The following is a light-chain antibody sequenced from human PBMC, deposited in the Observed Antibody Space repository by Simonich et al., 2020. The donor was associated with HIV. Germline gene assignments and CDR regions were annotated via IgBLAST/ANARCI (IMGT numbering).Light chain of an antibody. CDR1: SSNIGAGYD. J-gene: IGLJ3*02. V-gene: IGLV1-40*01. Sequence: QSVLTQPPSVSGAPGQRVTISCTGSSSNIGAGYDIQWYQQLPGTAPKLLIYSNNNWPSGVPDRFSGAKSGTSASLAITGLQAEDEADYYCQSYDSSLSGWVFGGGTKLTVL. CDR3: QSYDSSLSGWV. CDR2: SNN.